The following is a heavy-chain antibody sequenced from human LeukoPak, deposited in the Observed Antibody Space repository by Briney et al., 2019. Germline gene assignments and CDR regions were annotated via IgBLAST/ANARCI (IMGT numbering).Heavy chain of an antibody. CDR1: GFTFSSYA. CDR2: ISYDGSNK. CDR3: ARDLGYCSGGSCCREQWLIDY. V-gene: IGHV3-30*04. D-gene: IGHD2-15*01. Sequence: HPGRSLRLSCAASGFTFSSYAMHWVRQAPGKGLEWVAVISYDGSNKYYADSVKGRFTISRDNSKNTLYLQMNSLRAEDTAVYYCARDLGYCSGGSCCREQWLIDYWGQGTLVTVSS. J-gene: IGHJ4*02.